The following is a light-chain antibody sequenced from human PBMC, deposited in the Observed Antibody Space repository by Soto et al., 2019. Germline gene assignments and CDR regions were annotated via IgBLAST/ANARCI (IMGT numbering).Light chain of an antibody. J-gene: IGLJ1*01. CDR1: SSDVGSYNL. V-gene: IGLV2-23*03. CDR3: CSYAGSSTFFYV. Sequence: ALTHPASVSGSPGQSITISCTGTSSDVGSYNLVSWYQQHPGKAPKLMIYEGSKRPSGVSNRSSGSKSGNTASLTISGLQAEDEAHYYCCSYAGSSTFFYVLGTGTKVTVL. CDR2: EGS.